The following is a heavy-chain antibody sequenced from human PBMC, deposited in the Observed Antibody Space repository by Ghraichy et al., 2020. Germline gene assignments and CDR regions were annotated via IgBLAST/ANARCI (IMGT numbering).Heavy chain of an antibody. CDR2: ISGSGGST. D-gene: IGHD6-6*01. J-gene: IGHJ6*02. Sequence: GGSLRLSCAASGFTFSSYAMSWVRQAPGKGLEWVSAISGSGGSTYYADSVKGRFTISRDNSKNTLYLQMNSLRAEDTAVYYCANWGSSTAYYYYGMNVWGQGTTVTVSS. CDR1: GFTFSSYA. CDR3: ANWGSSTAYYYYGMNV. V-gene: IGHV3-23*01.